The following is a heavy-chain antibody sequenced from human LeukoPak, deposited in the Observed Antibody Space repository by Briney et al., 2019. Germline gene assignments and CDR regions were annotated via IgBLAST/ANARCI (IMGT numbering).Heavy chain of an antibody. CDR3: ARDNYHYDSSGYYSSYWYFDL. CDR2: INHSGST. D-gene: IGHD3-22*01. J-gene: IGHJ2*01. V-gene: IGHV4-34*01. CDR1: GGSFSGYY. Sequence: SETLSLTCAVYGGSFSGYYWSWIRQPPGKGLEWIGEINHSGSTNYNPSLKSRVTISVDTSKNQFSLKLSSVTAADTAVYYCARDNYHYDSSGYYSSYWYFDLWGRGTLVTVSS.